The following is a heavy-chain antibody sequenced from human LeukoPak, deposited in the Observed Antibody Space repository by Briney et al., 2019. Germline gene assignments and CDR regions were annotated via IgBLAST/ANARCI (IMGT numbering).Heavy chain of an antibody. Sequence: PSETLSLTCAVYGGSFSGYYWSWIRQPPGKGLEWIGEINHSGSTNYNPSLKSRVTKSVDTSKNQFSLKLSSVTAADTAVYYCARRDSSGWYVSYFDYWGQGTLVTVSS. CDR1: GGSFSGYY. CDR2: INHSGST. J-gene: IGHJ4*02. CDR3: ARRDSSGWYVSYFDY. V-gene: IGHV4-34*01. D-gene: IGHD6-19*01.